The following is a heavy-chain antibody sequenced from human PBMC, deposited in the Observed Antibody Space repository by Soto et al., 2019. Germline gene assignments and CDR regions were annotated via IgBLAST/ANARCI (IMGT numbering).Heavy chain of an antibody. CDR3: ARDRGNYYGSGYYFDY. D-gene: IGHD3-10*01. CDR2: ISAYNGNT. CDR1: GYTFTSYG. Sequence: QVQLVQSGAEVKKPGASVKVSCKASGYTFTSYGISWVRQAPGQGLEWMGWISAYNGNTNYAQKLQGRVTMTTDTYTSTADMELRSLRSDDTAVYYCARDRGNYYGSGYYFDYWGQGTLVTVSS. V-gene: IGHV1-18*01. J-gene: IGHJ4*02.